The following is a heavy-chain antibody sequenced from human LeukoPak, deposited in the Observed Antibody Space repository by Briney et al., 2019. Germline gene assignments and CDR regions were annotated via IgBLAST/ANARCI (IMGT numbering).Heavy chain of an antibody. CDR1: GFTFSSYA. Sequence: GGSLRLSCAASGFTFSSYAMHWVRQAPGKGLEWVAVISYDGSNNYYADSVKGRFTISRDNSKNTLYLQMNSLRAEDTAVYYCARDRRGGDYEGYFDYWGQGTLVTVSS. V-gene: IGHV3-30*04. J-gene: IGHJ4*02. CDR3: ARDRRGGDYEGYFDY. D-gene: IGHD4-17*01. CDR2: ISYDGSNN.